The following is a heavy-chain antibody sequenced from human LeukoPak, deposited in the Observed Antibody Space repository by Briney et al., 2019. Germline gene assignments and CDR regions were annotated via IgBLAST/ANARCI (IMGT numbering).Heavy chain of an antibody. J-gene: IGHJ4*02. CDR2: ISSSSSYI. V-gene: IGHV3-21*01. Sequence: GGSLRLSCQASGFTFSSNGMHWVRQAPGKGLEWVSSISSSSSYIYYADSVKGRFTISRDNAKNSLYLQMNSLRAEDTAVYYCARDREGSGSYVDYWGQGTLVTVSS. CDR3: ARDREGSGSYVDY. CDR1: GFTFSSNG. D-gene: IGHD1-26*01.